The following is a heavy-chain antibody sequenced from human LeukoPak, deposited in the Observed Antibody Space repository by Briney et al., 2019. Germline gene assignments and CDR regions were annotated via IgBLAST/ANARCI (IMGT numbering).Heavy chain of an antibody. CDR2: ISESSSYT. V-gene: IGHV3-21*01. CDR3: ARDDAATARASGMDV. J-gene: IGHJ6*04. D-gene: IGHD6-6*01. CDR1: GFTFSSDS. Sequence: PGGSLRLSCAASGFTFSSDSMNWVRQAPGKGLEWVSYISESSSYTHYAKSVKGRFTISRDNAKNSPYLQMNSLRGEDTAVYYCARDDAATARASGMDVWGKGTTVTVSS.